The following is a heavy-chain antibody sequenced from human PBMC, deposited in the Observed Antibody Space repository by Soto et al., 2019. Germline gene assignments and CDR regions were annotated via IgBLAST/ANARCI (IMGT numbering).Heavy chain of an antibody. CDR1: GFTFSTYS. CDR3: AKDHLETTVTTPSY. CDR2: ISYDGNNK. Sequence: VRLVESGGGLVQPGGSLRLSCAASGFTFSTYSMHWVRQAPGKGLEWVAVISYDGNNKYYADSVKGRFTISRDNFKNTLYLQMDSLRAEDTAMYYCAKDHLETTVTTPSYWGQGTLVTVSS. D-gene: IGHD4-17*01. J-gene: IGHJ4*02. V-gene: IGHV3-30*18.